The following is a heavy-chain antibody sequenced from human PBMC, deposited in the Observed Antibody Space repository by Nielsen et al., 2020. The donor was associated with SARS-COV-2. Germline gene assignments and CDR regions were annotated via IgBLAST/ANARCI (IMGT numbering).Heavy chain of an antibody. V-gene: IGHV3-7*05. CDR1: GFTFSSYW. CDR2: INQDGSEK. CDR3: ASEIAVAGLDY. J-gene: IGHJ4*02. Sequence: GESLKISCAASGFTFSSYWMSWVRQAPGKGLEWVANINQDGSEKYYVDSVKGRFTISRDNAKNSLYLQMNSLRADDTAVHYCASEIAVAGLDYWGQGTLVTVSS. D-gene: IGHD6-19*01.